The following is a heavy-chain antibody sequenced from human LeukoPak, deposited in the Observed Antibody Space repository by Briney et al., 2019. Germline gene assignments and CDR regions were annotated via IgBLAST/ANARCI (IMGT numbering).Heavy chain of an antibody. CDR3: ARVRYSSGYYYYMDV. Sequence: SETLSLTCTASGGSITNYYWSWIRQPAGKGLEWIGRIYTSGSTNYNPSLKSRVTISVDTSKNQFSLKLSSVTAADTAVYYCARVRYSSGYYYYMDVWGKGTTVTISS. V-gene: IGHV4-4*07. CDR1: GGSITNYY. J-gene: IGHJ6*03. CDR2: IYTSGST. D-gene: IGHD6-19*01.